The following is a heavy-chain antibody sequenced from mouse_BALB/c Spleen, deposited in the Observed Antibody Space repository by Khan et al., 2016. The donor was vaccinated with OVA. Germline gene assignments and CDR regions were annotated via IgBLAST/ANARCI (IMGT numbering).Heavy chain of an antibody. CDR2: IWAGGST. Sequence: QVQLKESGPGLVAPSQSLSITCTVSGFSLTSYGVHWVRQPPGKGLEWLGLIWAGGSTNYNSALMSRLTINKDNSKSQVFLKMNSLQTDDTAMYYCARDYGSRFEYFDVWGAGTTVTVSS. CDR3: ARDYGSRFEYFDV. CDR1: GFSLTSYG. J-gene: IGHJ1*01. V-gene: IGHV2-9*02. D-gene: IGHD1-1*01.